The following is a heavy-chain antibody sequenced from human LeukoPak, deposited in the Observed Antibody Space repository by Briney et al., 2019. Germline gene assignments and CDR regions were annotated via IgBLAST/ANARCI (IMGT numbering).Heavy chain of an antibody. D-gene: IGHD2-8*01. CDR3: AKDRRQRVYGNHRFDP. V-gene: IGHV3-23*01. CDR1: GFTFKDYA. CDR2: INNRGDKT. Sequence: GGSLRLSCVASGFTFKDYAMSWVRQAPGKGLEWVSSINNRGDKTYYADSVKGRFTISRDNSRNTLYLQMNSLRAEDTATYYCAKDRRQRVYGNHRFDPRGQGILVTVSS. J-gene: IGHJ5*02.